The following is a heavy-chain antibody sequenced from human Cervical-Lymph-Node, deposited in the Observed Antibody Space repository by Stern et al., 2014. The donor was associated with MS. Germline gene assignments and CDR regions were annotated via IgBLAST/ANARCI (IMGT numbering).Heavy chain of an antibody. CDR3: ARVGDYDDVWGSSYYFDY. CDR2: INPKSGGT. D-gene: IGHD3-16*01. J-gene: IGHJ4*02. V-gene: IGHV1-2*06. CDR1: GYTFTGYY. Sequence: QMQLVQSGAEVKKPGASVKVSCKASGYTFTGYYMHWVRQAPGQGLEWMGRINPKSGGTNYAQKFQGRVTMTRDTSISTAYMELSRLRSDDTAVYYCARVGDYDDVWGSSYYFDYWGQGTLVTVSS.